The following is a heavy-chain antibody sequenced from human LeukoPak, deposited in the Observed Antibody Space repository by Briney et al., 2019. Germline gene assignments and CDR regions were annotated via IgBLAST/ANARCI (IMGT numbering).Heavy chain of an antibody. CDR3: ARSDVGGYWLRPFDY. J-gene: IGHJ4*02. CDR1: GGSISSYY. V-gene: IGHV4-59*08. CDR2: IYYSGST. Sequence: SETLSLTCTVSGGSISSYYWSWIRQPPGKGLEWIGYIYYSGSTNYNPSLKSRVTISVDTSKNQFSLKLSSVTAADTAVYYCARSDVGGYWLRPFDYWGQGTLVTVSS. D-gene: IGHD5-12*01.